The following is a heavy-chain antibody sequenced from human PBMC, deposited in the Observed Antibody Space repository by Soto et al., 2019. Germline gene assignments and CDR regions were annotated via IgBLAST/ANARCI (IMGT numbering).Heavy chain of an antibody. CDR3: ARDRVRNWFDP. D-gene: IGHD1-1*01. Sequence: PSLTCAISGDSVPSNSAAWNCIRQSPSRGLEWLGRTYYRSKWYNDYAVSVKSRITINPDTSKNQFSLQLNSVTPEDTAVYYCARDRVRNWFDPWGQGTLVTVSS. CDR2: TYYRSKWYN. J-gene: IGHJ5*02. V-gene: IGHV6-1*01. CDR1: GDSVPSNSAA.